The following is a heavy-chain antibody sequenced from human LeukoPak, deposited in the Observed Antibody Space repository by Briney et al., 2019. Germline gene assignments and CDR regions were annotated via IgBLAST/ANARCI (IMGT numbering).Heavy chain of an antibody. CDR1: GFTFSNYN. Sequence: GGSLRLSCAASGFTFSNYNMNWVRQAPGKGLEWVAVISYDGSNKYYADSVKGRFTISRDNSKNTLYLQMNSLRAEDTAVYYCAKDYVSYCSSTSCYNWFDPWGQGTLVTVSS. J-gene: IGHJ5*02. CDR3: AKDYVSYCSSTSCYNWFDP. V-gene: IGHV3-30*18. D-gene: IGHD2-2*01. CDR2: ISYDGSNK.